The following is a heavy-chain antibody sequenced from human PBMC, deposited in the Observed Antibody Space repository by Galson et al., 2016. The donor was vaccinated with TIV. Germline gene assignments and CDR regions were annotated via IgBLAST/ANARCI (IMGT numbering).Heavy chain of an antibody. V-gene: IGHV1-3*01. CDR3: ARPPYCGGDCYKYDY. Sequence: SVKVSCKASGYTFSIYVMHWVRQAPGQRPEWMGRINGGNGNTKYSQKFQGRVTITRDTSASTAYMELSSLRSEDTAVYYCARPPYCGGDCYKYDYWGQGTLVTVSS. D-gene: IGHD2-21*02. CDR2: INGGNGNT. J-gene: IGHJ4*02. CDR1: GYTFSIYV.